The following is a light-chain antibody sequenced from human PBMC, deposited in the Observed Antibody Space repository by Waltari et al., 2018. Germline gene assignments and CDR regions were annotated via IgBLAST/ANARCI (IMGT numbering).Light chain of an antibody. CDR1: QSVFFTSIDKHY. Sequence: IVMTQSPDFLAVSLGERATINCRSRQSVFFTSIDKHYLAWFQQKPGQSPKLLIYWASTRQSGVPDRFSGSGSGTEFSLTIDNLQAEDVAVYYCQQYYTTPRTFGQGTKLEIK. J-gene: IGKJ2*01. V-gene: IGKV4-1*01. CDR2: WAS. CDR3: QQYYTTPRT.